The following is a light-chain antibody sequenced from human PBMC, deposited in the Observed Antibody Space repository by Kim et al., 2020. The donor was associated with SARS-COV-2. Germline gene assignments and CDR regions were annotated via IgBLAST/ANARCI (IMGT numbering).Light chain of an antibody. Sequence: SVGDRGTITCRASQGISSYLAWYQQKPGKAPKLLIYAASTLQSGVPSRFSGSGSGTDFTLTISSLQPEDFATYYCQQLNSYPGFTFGPGTKVDIK. V-gene: IGKV1-9*01. CDR3: QQLNSYPGFT. CDR1: QGISSY. J-gene: IGKJ3*01. CDR2: AAS.